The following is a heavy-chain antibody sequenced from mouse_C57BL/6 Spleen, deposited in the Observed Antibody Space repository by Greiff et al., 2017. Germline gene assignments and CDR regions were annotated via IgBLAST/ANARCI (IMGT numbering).Heavy chain of an antibody. D-gene: IGHD1-1*01. V-gene: IGHV1-54*01. CDR2: INPGSGGT. Sequence: VQLQESGAELVRPGTSVKVSCKASGYAFTNYLIEWVKQRPGQGLEWIGVINPGSGGTNYNEKFKGKATLTADKSSSTAYMQLSSLTSEDSAVYFCARDGSSLYFDVWGTGTTVTVSS. J-gene: IGHJ1*03. CDR3: ARDGSSLYFDV. CDR1: GYAFTNYL.